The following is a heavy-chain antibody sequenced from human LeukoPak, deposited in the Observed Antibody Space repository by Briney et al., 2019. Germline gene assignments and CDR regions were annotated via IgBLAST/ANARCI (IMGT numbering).Heavy chain of an antibody. J-gene: IGHJ4*02. CDR1: GFTFSDYY. CDR3: ARAYDFWSGYPDY. V-gene: IGHV3-11*04. D-gene: IGHD3-3*01. CDR2: ISSSGSTI. Sequence: GGSLRLSSAASGFTFSDYYMSWIRQAPGKGLEWVSYISSSGSTIYYADSVKGRFTISRDNAKNSLYLQMNSLRAEDTAVYYCARAYDFWSGYPDYWGQGTLVTVSS.